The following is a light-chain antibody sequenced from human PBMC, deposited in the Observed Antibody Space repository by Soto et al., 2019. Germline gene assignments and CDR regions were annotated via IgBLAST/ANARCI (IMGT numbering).Light chain of an antibody. CDR1: QSVSNNY. V-gene: IGKV3-20*01. CDR2: AAS. J-gene: IGKJ1*01. CDR3: HQYCRSGT. Sequence: VLTPSPGILSSAHRTRATLSCIASQSVSNNYLAWYQQKPGQAPRPLISAASRRATGVPDRFSGSGSGTDFTLTIFFLEPEDFAAYYCHQYCRSGTFGQGTMV.